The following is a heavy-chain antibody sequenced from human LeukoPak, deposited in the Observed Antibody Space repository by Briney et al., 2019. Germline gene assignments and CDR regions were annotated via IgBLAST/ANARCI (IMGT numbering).Heavy chain of an antibody. CDR1: GYTFTSNA. CDR3: ARGSIVGATFDYFDY. CDR2: INPNSGGT. D-gene: IGHD1-26*01. Sequence: ASVKVSCKASGYTFTSNAINWVRQAPGQGLEWMGWINPNSGGTNYAQKFQGRVTMTRDTSISTAYMDLSRLRSDDTAVYYCARGSIVGATFDYFDYWGQGTLVTVSS. J-gene: IGHJ4*02. V-gene: IGHV1-2*02.